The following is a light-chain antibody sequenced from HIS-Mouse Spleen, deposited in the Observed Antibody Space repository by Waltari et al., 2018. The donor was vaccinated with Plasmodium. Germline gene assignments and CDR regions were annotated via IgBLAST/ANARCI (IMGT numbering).Light chain of an antibody. CDR2: DVS. Sequence: QSALTQPASVSGSPGQSITISCTGTSSYVGGSNYVSWYQQQPGKAPKLMIYDVSNRPSGVSNRFSGSKSGNTASLTISGLQAEDEADYYCSSYTSSSTLYVVFGGGTKLTVL. CDR1: SSYVGGSNY. V-gene: IGLV2-14*03. CDR3: SSYTSSSTLYVV. J-gene: IGLJ2*01.